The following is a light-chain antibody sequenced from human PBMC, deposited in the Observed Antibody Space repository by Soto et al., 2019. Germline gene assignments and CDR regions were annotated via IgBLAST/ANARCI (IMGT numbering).Light chain of an antibody. Sequence: DIVMTQTPPDLRVNPGQRAYISWSSSQSVSNNYLAWYQQKPGQAPRILIYDASNRATGIPVKFSGSGSGTDFTLTIRRLETEDSAVYYCQQRSSSPPWIPFGKWPRLEIK. CDR3: QQRSSSPPWIP. J-gene: IGKJ5*01. CDR1: QSVSNNY. V-gene: IGKV3-11*01. CDR2: DAS.